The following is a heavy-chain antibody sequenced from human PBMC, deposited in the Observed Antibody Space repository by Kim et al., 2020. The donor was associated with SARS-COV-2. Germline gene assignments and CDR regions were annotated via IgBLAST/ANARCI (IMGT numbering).Heavy chain of an antibody. CDR3: ARVSSGWYENIDY. J-gene: IGHJ4*02. D-gene: IGHD6-19*01. Sequence: GGSLRLSCAASGFTFSSYSMNWVRQAPGKGLEWVSSISSSSSYIYYADSVKGRFTISRDNAKNSLYLQMNSLRAEDTAVYYCARVSSGWYENIDYWGQGTLVTVSS. CDR1: GFTFSSYS. V-gene: IGHV3-21*01. CDR2: ISSSSSYI.